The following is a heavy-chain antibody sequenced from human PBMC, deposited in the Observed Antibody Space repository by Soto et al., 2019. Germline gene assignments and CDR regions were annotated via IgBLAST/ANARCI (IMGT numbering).Heavy chain of an antibody. Sequence: QVQLVQSGAEVKKPGASVKVSCKASGYTFTSYGISWVRQAPGQGLEWMGWISAYNGNKNYAQKLQGRVSMNTDTSTSTADMELRSLRSDDTAVYYCARDLGQQLLDYWGQGNLVTVSS. CDR3: ARDLGQQLLDY. D-gene: IGHD6-13*01. J-gene: IGHJ4*02. V-gene: IGHV1-18*01. CDR2: ISAYNGNK. CDR1: GYTFTSYG.